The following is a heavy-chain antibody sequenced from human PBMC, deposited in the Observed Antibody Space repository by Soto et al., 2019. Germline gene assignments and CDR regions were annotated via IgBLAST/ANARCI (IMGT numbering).Heavy chain of an antibody. V-gene: IGHV3-23*01. J-gene: IGHJ4*02. CDR3: ATELPDSSVVVGNVMDD. Sequence: LRLSCAASGFTFSSHAMNWVRQAPGKGLDWVSGISGSGGSTYYADSVKGRFTISRDNSKNTLYLQMSSLRGEDTAVYYCATELPDSSVVVGNVMDDWGQGILGTGS. D-gene: IGHD2-15*01. CDR1: GFTFSSHA. CDR2: ISGSGGST.